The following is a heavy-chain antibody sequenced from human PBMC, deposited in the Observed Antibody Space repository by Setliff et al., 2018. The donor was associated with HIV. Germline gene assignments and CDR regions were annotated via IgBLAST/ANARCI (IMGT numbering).Heavy chain of an antibody. V-gene: IGHV4-39*07. CDR3: ARDNYYDSSGIDY. CDR1: GGSISSGSYY. D-gene: IGHD3-22*01. J-gene: IGHJ4*02. CDR2: IYYSGST. Sequence: SETLSLTCTISGGSISSGSYYWGWIRQPPGKGLEWIGYIYYSGSTYYNPSLKSRVTISVDTSKSQFSLKLSSVTAADTAVYYCARDNYYDSSGIDYWGQGTLVTVSS.